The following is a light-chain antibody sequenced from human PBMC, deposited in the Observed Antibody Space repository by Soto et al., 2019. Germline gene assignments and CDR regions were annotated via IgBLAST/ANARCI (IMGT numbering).Light chain of an antibody. CDR1: QTLVNCDGNAY. CDR3: MQGTHWPRT. V-gene: IGKV2-30*01. J-gene: IGKJ1*01. CDR2: KVS. Sequence: DVVMTQTPLSLSVTLGQPASISCGSSQTLVNCDGNAYLNWFQQRPGQSPRRLICKVSNRDSGVPDRFSGSGSDTIFTLKINRVEAEDVGVYYCMQGTHWPRTFGQGTKVEIK.